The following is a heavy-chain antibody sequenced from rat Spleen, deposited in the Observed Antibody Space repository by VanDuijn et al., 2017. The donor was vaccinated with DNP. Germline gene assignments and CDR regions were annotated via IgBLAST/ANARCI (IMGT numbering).Heavy chain of an antibody. V-gene: IGHV5-22*01. CDR2: ISYEGSST. CDR3: ARLYTTVDY. CDR1: GFTFSDYY. J-gene: IGHJ2*01. D-gene: IGHD1-1*01. Sequence: EVQLVESGGGLVPPGRSLKLSCAASGFTFSDYYMAWVRQAPKKGLEWVASISYEGSSTYYGDSVKGRFTISRDNAKSTLYLQMNSLRSEDTATYYCARLYTTVDYWGQGVMVTVSS.